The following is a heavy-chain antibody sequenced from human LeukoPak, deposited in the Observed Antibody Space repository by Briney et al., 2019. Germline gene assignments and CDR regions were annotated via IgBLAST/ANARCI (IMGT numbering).Heavy chain of an antibody. CDR3: ARDRAGEWLVPLRRYYYYYMDV. CDR2: IYYSGST. V-gene: IGHV4-39*02. CDR1: GASISSSSYY. D-gene: IGHD6-19*01. J-gene: IGHJ6*03. Sequence: PSETLSLTCTVSGASISSSSYYWGWTRQPPGKGLEWIGSIYYSGSTYYNPSLKSRVTISVDTSKNQFSLKLSSVTAADTAVYYCARDRAGEWLVPLRRYYYYYMDVWGKGTTVTISS.